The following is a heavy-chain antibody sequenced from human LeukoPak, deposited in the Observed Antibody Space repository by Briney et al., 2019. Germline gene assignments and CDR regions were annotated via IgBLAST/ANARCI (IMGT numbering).Heavy chain of an antibody. V-gene: IGHV3-53*01. CDR2: IYSGGST. CDR3: ARNPRGTSPPDYFDC. D-gene: IGHD3-16*01. CDR1: GFTVSSNY. Sequence: GGSLRLSCAASGFTVSSNYMSWVRQAPGKGLEWVSVIYSGGSTYYADSVKGRFTISRDNSKNTLYLQMNSLRAEDTAMYYCARNPRGTSPPDYFDCWGQGTLVTVSS. J-gene: IGHJ4*02.